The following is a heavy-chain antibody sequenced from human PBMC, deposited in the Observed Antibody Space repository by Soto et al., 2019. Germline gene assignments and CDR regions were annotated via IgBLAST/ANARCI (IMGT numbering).Heavy chain of an antibody. D-gene: IGHD1-26*01. CDR2: IYYSGST. V-gene: IGHV4-61*01. J-gene: IGHJ4*02. Sequence: QVQLQESGPGLVKPSETLSLTCTVSGGSVSSGSYYWSWIRQPPGKGLEWIGYIYYSGSTNYNPPRKSRVTISVDTPKNQFSLKLSSVTAADTAVYYCARVNGGSYALDYWGQGTLVTVSS. CDR1: GGSVSSGSYY. CDR3: ARVNGGSYALDY.